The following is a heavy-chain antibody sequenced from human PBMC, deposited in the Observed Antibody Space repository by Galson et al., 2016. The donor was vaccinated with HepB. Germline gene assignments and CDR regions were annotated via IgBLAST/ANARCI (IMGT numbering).Heavy chain of an antibody. CDR3: VRGGSGTYYYYGMDV. D-gene: IGHD1-26*01. V-gene: IGHV1-58*02. CDR1: GFTFNDAA. J-gene: IGHJ6*02. Sequence: SVKVSCKASGFTFNDAAMQWVRQARGQRLEWIGWIVVGNGNTNYAQKFQERVTITSDMSTSTAYMELSSLRSEETAVYYCVRGGSGTYYYYGMDVWGQGTTVTVSS. CDR2: IVVGNGNT.